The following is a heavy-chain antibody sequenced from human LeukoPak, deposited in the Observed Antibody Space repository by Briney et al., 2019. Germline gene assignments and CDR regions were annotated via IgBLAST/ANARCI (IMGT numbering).Heavy chain of an antibody. J-gene: IGHJ5*02. Sequence: SETLSLTCTVSGGSIGSSTYYWSWIRQPAGKGLEWIGRVYTSGSTNYNPSLKSRVTMSVDTSKNQFSLKLSSVTAADTAVYYCARDRVIAASGRGCWFDPWGQGTLVTVSS. D-gene: IGHD6-13*01. CDR2: VYTSGST. V-gene: IGHV4-61*02. CDR1: GGSIGSSTYY. CDR3: ARDRVIAASGRGCWFDP.